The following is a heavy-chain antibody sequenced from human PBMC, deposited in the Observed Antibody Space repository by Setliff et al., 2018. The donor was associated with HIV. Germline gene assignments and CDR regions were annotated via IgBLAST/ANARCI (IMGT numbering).Heavy chain of an antibody. CDR2: ITSTGSTI. V-gene: IGHV3-48*01. CDR1: GFTFSDCS. J-gene: IGHJ6*02. D-gene: IGHD4-4*01. CDR3: ARDDSNYRQHGMDV. Sequence: PGGSLRLSCAASGFTFSDCSMNWVRQAPGKGLEWISYITSTGSTIFYADSVKGRFTISRDNDKNSVHLQMTSLRAEDTAVYYCARDDSNYRQHGMDVWGQGTTVTVSS.